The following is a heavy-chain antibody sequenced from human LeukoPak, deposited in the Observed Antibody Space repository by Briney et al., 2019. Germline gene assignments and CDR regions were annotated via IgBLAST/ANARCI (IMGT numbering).Heavy chain of an antibody. CDR3: ARELSTTVTSPIDY. D-gene: IGHD4-17*01. Sequence: GASVKVSCKASGYTFTGYYMHWVRQAPGQGLEWMGRFNPHSGGTSYAQKFQGRVTMTRDTSISTAYMELSSLTSDDTAAYYCARELSTTVTSPIDYWGQGTLVTVSS. V-gene: IGHV1-2*06. CDR1: GYTFTGYY. J-gene: IGHJ4*02. CDR2: FNPHSGGT.